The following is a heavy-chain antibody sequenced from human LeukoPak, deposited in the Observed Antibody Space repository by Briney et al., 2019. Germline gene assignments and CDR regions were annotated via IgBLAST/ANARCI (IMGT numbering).Heavy chain of an antibody. CDR3: AKDGHWTFDY. CDR2: INSDGSST. D-gene: IGHD1-1*01. Sequence: GGSLRLSCAASGFTFSSYWMHWVRQAPGKGLVWVSRINSDGSSTSYADSVKGRFTISRDDSKNTLFLQMDSLRPEDTAVYYCAKDGHWTFDYWGQGTLVTVSS. V-gene: IGHV3-74*01. J-gene: IGHJ4*02. CDR1: GFTFSSYW.